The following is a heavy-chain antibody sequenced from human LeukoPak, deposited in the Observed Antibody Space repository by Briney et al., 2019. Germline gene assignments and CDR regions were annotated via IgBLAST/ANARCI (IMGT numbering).Heavy chain of an antibody. Sequence: PSETLSLTCTVSGGSISSYYWSWIRQPPGKGLEWIGYIYYSGSTNYNPSLKSRVTISVDTSKNQFSLKLSSVTAADTAVYYCAREVARGVLYYFDYWGQGTLVTVSP. CDR1: GGSISSYY. V-gene: IGHV4-59*01. J-gene: IGHJ4*02. CDR3: AREVARGVLYYFDY. D-gene: IGHD3-10*01. CDR2: IYYSGST.